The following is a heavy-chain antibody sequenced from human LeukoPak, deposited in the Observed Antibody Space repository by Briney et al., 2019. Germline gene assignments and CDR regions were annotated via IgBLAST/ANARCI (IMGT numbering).Heavy chain of an antibody. CDR2: INHSGST. J-gene: IGHJ4*02. CDR1: GGSFSGYY. CDR3: ARAPTSTVRGVSYFDY. Sequence: PSETLSLTCAVYGGSFSGYYWSWIRQPPGKGLEWIGEINHSGSTNYNPSLKSRVTISVDTSKNQFSLKLSSVTAADTAVYYCARAPTSTVRGVSYFDYWGQGTLVTVSS. D-gene: IGHD3-10*01. V-gene: IGHV4-34*01.